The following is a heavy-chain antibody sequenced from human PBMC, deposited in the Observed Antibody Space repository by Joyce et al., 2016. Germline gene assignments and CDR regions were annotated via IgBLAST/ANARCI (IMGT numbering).Heavy chain of an antibody. V-gene: IGHV3-30*18. J-gene: IGHJ6*02. CDR2: KSYDGSNK. Sequence: QMQLVESGGGVVQPGRSLRLSCVASGFTFSTFGMHWVRQAPGKGLEWLGVKSYDGSNKYYADSVKGRFTISRDNSKNTLYLQMNSLRIEDTAVYYCAKVYLYNSSGSYGMDVWGQGTTVTVS. CDR3: AKVYLYNSSGSYGMDV. D-gene: IGHD3-22*01. CDR1: GFTFSTFG.